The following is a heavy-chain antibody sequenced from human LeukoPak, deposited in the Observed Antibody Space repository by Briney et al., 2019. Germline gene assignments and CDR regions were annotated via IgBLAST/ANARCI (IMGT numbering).Heavy chain of an antibody. Sequence: PSETLSLTCAVYGGSFSGYYWSWIRQPPGKGLEWIGEINHSGSTNYNPSLKSRVTISVDTSKNQFSLKLSSVTAADTAVYYCARGFTITFGGVIVISYYFDYWGQGTLVTVSS. J-gene: IGHJ4*02. CDR1: GGSFSGYY. D-gene: IGHD3-16*02. V-gene: IGHV4-34*01. CDR3: ARGFTITFGGVIVISYYFDY. CDR2: INHSGST.